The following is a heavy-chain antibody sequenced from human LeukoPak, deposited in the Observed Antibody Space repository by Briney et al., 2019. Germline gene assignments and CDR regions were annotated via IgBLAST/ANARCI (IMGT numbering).Heavy chain of an antibody. CDR2: ISSSGSTI. V-gene: IGHV3-48*03. CDR3: ARWALRYFDWLENWFDP. CDR1: GFTFSSYE. Sequence: GGSLRLSCAASGFTFSSYEMNWVRQAPGQGLEWVSYISSSGSTIYYADSVKGRFTISRDNAKNSLYLQMNSLRAEDTAVYYCARWALRYFDWLENWFDPWGQGTLVTVSS. J-gene: IGHJ5*02. D-gene: IGHD3-9*01.